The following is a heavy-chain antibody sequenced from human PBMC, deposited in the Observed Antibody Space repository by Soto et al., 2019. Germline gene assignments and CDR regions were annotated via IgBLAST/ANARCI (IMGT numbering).Heavy chain of an antibody. D-gene: IGHD4-4*01. CDR2: IIPILGIA. CDR3: ARDESTVTTWYFEL. V-gene: IGHV1-69*08. CDR1: GGTFSRHT. Sequence: QVQLVKSGAEVKKPGSSVKVSCKASGGTFSRHTISWVRQAPGQGLEWTGRIIPILGIANYAQKLQDRVTITEDKTTSTAYMELSSLRSENTAVYYCARDESTVTTWYFELWGRGTLVTVSS. J-gene: IGHJ2*01.